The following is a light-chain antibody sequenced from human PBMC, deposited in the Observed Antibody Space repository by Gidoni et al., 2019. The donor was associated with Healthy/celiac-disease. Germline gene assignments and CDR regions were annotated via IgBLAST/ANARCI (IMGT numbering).Light chain of an antibody. CDR3: QQRSNWPPALT. V-gene: IGKV3-11*01. Sequence: EIVLTQSPATLSLSPGARATLSCRASQNVSSYLAWYQQKPGQAPRLLIYDASNRATGIPARFSGSGSGTDFTLTISSLEPEDFAVYYCQQRSNWPPALTFGGGTKVEIK. CDR2: DAS. CDR1: QNVSSY. J-gene: IGKJ4*01.